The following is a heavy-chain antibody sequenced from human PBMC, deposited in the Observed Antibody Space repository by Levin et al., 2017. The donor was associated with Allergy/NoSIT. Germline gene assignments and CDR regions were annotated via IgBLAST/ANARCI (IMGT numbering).Heavy chain of an antibody. CDR3: ARDVGPSGYDAFDI. Sequence: GGSLRLSCAASGFTFSNYWMTWVRQAPGKGLEWVANIKQDGSEKNYVESAQGRFTISRDNAKNSLYLQMNSLRAEDTAVFYCARDVGPSGYDAFDIWGQGTMVTVSS. D-gene: IGHD5-12*01. CDR1: GFTFSNYW. CDR2: IKQDGSEK. V-gene: IGHV3-7*04. J-gene: IGHJ3*02.